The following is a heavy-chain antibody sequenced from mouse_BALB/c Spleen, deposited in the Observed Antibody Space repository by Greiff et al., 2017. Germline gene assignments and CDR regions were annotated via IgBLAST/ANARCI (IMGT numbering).Heavy chain of an antibody. D-gene: IGHD2-10*02. CDR1: GFIIKDYY. J-gene: IGHJ4*01. CDR2: IDPENGNT. Sequence: VQLQQSGAELVRPGALVKLSCKASGFIIKDYYMHWVKQRPEQGLEWIGWIDPENGNTIYDPKFQGKASITADTSSNTAYLQLSSLTSEDTAVYYCASPYGNYFYAMDYWGQGTSVTVSS. CDR3: ASPYGNYFYAMDY. V-gene: IGHV14-1*02.